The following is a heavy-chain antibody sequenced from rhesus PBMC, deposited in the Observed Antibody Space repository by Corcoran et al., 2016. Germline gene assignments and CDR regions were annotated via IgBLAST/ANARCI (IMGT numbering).Heavy chain of an antibody. V-gene: IGHV4-80*01. CDR1: GASISSSW. CDR3: ARGGYYSGSYYHSFDY. J-gene: IGHJ4*01. CDR2: INGNSGST. D-gene: IGHD3-16*01. Sequence: QVQLQESGPGLVKPSETLSLTCAVSGASISSSWWSWIRQPPGTGLEWIGEINGNSGSTYFNPSLKSRVTISTDASKNQLSLILNSVTAADTAVYYCARGGYYSGSYYHSFDYWGQGVLVTVSS.